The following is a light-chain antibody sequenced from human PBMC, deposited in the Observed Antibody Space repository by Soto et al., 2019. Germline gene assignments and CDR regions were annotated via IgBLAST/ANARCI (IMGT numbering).Light chain of an antibody. J-gene: IGKJ4*01. Sequence: DIVMTQSPDSLAVSLGERATINCKSSQSVLYSSNNKNYFAWYQQKPGQPPKLLIYWASTRESGVPDRCSGSGSGTDFTLTISSLQAEDLAVYYCQQYYSTPLSFGGGTKVDIK. CDR1: QSVLYSSNNKNY. CDR3: QQYYSTPLS. V-gene: IGKV4-1*01. CDR2: WAS.